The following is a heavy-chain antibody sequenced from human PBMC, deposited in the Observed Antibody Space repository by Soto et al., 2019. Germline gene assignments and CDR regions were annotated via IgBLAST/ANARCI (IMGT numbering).Heavy chain of an antibody. CDR3: VRGRSRYSSSFYFDY. D-gene: IGHD6-13*01. CDR2: INHSGST. CDR1: GGSFSGYY. V-gene: IGHV4-34*01. J-gene: IGHJ4*02. Sequence: QVQLQQWGAGLLKPSETLSLTCAVYGGSFSGYYWSWIRQPPGKGLEWIGEINHSGSTNYNPSLKSRVTISVDTSKNQFSLKLRSVTAADTAVYYCVRGRSRYSSSFYFDYWGQGTLVTVSS.